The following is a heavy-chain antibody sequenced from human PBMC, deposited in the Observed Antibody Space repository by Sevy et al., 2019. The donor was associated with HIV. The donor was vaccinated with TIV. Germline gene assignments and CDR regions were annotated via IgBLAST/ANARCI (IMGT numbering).Heavy chain of an antibody. Sequence: GGSLRLSFAASGFMFSTFGMHWVRQAPGKGLEWVAFISFDGTLEYYADSIKGRFTISRDNSKNTLYLEMGSLRTEDTAVYYCARDRFCTYTDCYNWFDPWGQGTPVTVSS. V-gene: IGHV3-30*02. D-gene: IGHD2-8*01. CDR2: ISFDGTLE. CDR3: ARDRFCTYTDCYNWFDP. J-gene: IGHJ5*02. CDR1: GFMFSTFG.